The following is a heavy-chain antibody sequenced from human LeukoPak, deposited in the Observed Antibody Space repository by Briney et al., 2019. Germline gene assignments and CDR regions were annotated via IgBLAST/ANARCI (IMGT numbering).Heavy chain of an antibody. CDR1: GYTFTSYD. D-gene: IGHD1-7*01. CDR2: MNPNSGNT. J-gene: IGHJ4*02. Sequence: ASLKVSCTASGYTFTSYDINWVRQATGQRLEWMGWMNPNSGNTGYAHKFQCRVTMTRNTSISTAYMELSSLRSEDTAVYYCARQRPTGTTDYWGQGTLVTVSS. CDR3: ARQRPTGTTDY. V-gene: IGHV1-8*01.